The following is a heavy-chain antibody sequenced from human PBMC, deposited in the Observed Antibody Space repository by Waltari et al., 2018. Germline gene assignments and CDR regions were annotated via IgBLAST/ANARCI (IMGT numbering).Heavy chain of an antibody. CDR2: IYHSGST. J-gene: IGHJ4*02. CDR1: GHSISSGYS. V-gene: IGHV4-38-2*01. Sequence: QVQLKESGPGLVKPPETLSLTCAVSGHSISSGYSWGWIRQPPGKGLDWIGSIYHSGSTYYNPSLKSRVTISVDTSKNQFSLKLSSVTAADTAVYYCARAYGDYTGLPDYWGQGTLVTVSS. D-gene: IGHD4-17*01. CDR3: ARAYGDYTGLPDY.